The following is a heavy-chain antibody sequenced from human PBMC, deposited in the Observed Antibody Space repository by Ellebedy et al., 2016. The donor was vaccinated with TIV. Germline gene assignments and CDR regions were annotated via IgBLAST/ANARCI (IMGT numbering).Heavy chain of an antibody. CDR3: AKRRATAMVKGAFDV. CDR2: IKEDGTEK. V-gene: IGHV3-7*03. D-gene: IGHD5-18*01. CDR1: GFTFSGYW. Sequence: GESLKISCAASGFTFSGYWMNWVRQAPGKGLEWVANIKEDGTEKYYVDSVKGRFTISRDNSKNTLYLQMNSLRAEDTAVYYCAKRRATAMVKGAFDVWGQGTMVTVSS. J-gene: IGHJ3*01.